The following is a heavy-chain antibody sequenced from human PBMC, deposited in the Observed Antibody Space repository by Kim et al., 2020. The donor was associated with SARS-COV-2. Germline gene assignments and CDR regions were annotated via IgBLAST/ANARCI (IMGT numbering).Heavy chain of an antibody. CDR1: GFTFSSYA. CDR3: ARPGSGSYYSYFAY. V-gene: IGHV3-30-3*01. CDR2: ISYDGSNK. Sequence: GGSLRLSWAASGFTFSSYAMHWVRQAPGKGLEWVAVISYDGSNKYYADSVKGRFTISRDNSKNTLYLQMNSLSAEDTAVYYCARPGSGSYYSYFAYWGQGTLVTVSS. J-gene: IGHJ4*02. D-gene: IGHD3-10*01.